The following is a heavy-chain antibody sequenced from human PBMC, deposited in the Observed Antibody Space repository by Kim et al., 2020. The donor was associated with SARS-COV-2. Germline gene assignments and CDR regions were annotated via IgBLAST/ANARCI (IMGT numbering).Heavy chain of an antibody. V-gene: IGHV1-2*02. CDR2: INPNSGGT. D-gene: IGHD2-2*01. Sequence: ASVKVSCKASGYTFTGYYMHWVRQAPGQGLEWMGWINPNSGGTNYAQKFQGRVTMTRDTSISTAYMELSRLRSDDTAVYYCAREDSNIVVVPAGGWFDPWGQGTLVTVSS. J-gene: IGHJ5*02. CDR3: AREDSNIVVVPAGGWFDP. CDR1: GYTFTGYY.